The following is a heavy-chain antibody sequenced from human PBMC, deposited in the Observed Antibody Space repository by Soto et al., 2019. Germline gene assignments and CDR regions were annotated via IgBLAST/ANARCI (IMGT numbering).Heavy chain of an antibody. D-gene: IGHD3-16*02. CDR1: GGSVSSGSYY. CDR2: IYYSGST. J-gene: IGHJ4*02. Sequence: PSETLSLTCTVSGGSVSSGSYYWSWIRQPPGKGLEWIGYIYYSGSTNYNPSLKSRVTISVDTSKNQFSLTLSSVTAAATAVSFCWARVAGGGWGSYRFDYWGQGTRVTVSS. V-gene: IGHV4-61*01. CDR3: WARVAGGGWGSYRFDY.